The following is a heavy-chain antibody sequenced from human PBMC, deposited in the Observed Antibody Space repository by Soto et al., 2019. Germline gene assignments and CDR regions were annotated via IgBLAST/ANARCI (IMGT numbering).Heavy chain of an antibody. J-gene: IGHJ5*02. V-gene: IGHV4-30-2*01. CDR1: GASISSGGYS. CDR3: PRGHASRPTWFDP. D-gene: IGHD6-13*01. Sequence: QLQLQESGSGLVKPSQTLSLTCAVSGASISSGGYSWSWIRQPPGKGLEWIGYIYHSGSTQDNPSLKGRVTLSVDRSNNQFSLKLSSVTAADTALYYCPRGHASRPTWFDPWGPGPLVTVSS. CDR2: IYHSGST.